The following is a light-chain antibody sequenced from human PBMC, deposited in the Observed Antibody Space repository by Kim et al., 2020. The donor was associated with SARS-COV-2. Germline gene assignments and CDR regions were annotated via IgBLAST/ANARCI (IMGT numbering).Light chain of an antibody. Sequence: VVTGKTARINWGGNNIGSKSVHWYQQKPGPAPVLVVYDDSDRPSGIPERFSGSNSGNTATLTISRVEAGDEADYYCQVWDSSVVFGGGTQLTVL. CDR3: QVWDSSVV. CDR1: NIGSKS. CDR2: DDS. J-gene: IGLJ2*01. V-gene: IGLV3-21*03.